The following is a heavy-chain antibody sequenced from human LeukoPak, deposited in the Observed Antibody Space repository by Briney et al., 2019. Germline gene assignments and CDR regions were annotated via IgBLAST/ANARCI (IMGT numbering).Heavy chain of an antibody. CDR2: MSSDGNAM. V-gene: IGHV3-30-3*01. D-gene: IGHD3-22*01. CDR3: VRESEYDHSASFDY. CDR1: GFTFTAYL. Sequence: GGSLRLSYAASGFTFTAYLIHWVRQAPGKGLEWVAVMSSDGNAMFYADSVKGRFTISRDNSKNTLYLQMNSLRAEDTAVYYCVRESEYDHSASFDYWGQGTLVTVSS. J-gene: IGHJ4*02.